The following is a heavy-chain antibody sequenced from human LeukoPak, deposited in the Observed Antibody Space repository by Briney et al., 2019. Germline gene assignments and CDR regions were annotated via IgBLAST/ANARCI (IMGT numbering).Heavy chain of an antibody. D-gene: IGHD1-26*01. CDR3: ARDSGSYEGAGYFDY. V-gene: IGHV3-23*01. CDR1: GITLSNYG. J-gene: IGHJ4*02. CDR2: ISGSGGGT. Sequence: GRSLRLSCAVSGITLSNYGMSWGRQAPGRGLERVAGISGSGGGTNYAGPVKGRFIISRDNPKNTLYLQMNSLRAEDTAVYYCARDSGSYEGAGYFDYWGQGPLVTVSS.